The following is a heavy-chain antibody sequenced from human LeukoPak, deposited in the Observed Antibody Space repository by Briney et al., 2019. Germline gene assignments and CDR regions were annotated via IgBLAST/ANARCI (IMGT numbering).Heavy chain of an antibody. CDR2: IYTSGST. Sequence: SETLSLTCTVSGGSISSYHWSWIRQPAGKGLEWIGRIYTSGSTNYNPSLKSRVTMSVDTSKNQFYLKLSSVTAADTAVYYCARDSLYYYDSSGVTNWGQGTLVTVSS. CDR3: ARDSLYYYDSSGVTN. CDR1: GGSISSYH. V-gene: IGHV4-4*07. J-gene: IGHJ4*02. D-gene: IGHD3-22*01.